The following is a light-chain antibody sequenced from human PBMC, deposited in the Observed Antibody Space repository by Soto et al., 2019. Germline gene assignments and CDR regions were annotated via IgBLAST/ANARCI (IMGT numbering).Light chain of an antibody. Sequence: VLTQSPGTLSLSPGERATLSCRAGQSVSSGYLAWYQQKPGQAPRLLIYATYTRATGIPDRLSGSGSGTDFTLTISRLQPEDFAVYYCQQYGPSPLYTFGQGTKLEIK. CDR3: QQYGPSPLYT. J-gene: IGKJ2*01. CDR2: ATY. V-gene: IGKV3-20*01. CDR1: QSVSSGY.